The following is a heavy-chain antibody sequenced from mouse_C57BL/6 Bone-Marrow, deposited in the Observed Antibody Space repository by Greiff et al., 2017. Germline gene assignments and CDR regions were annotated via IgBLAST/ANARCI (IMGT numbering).Heavy chain of an antibody. V-gene: IGHV5-6*01. CDR2: ISSGGSYT. D-gene: IGHD2-2*01. J-gene: IGHJ1*03. CDR3: ARHGYYWYCDV. CDR1: GFTFSSYG. Sequence: EVQLVESGGDLVKPGGSLKLSCAASGFTFSSYGMSWVRQTPDKRLEWVATISSGGSYTYYPDSVKGRFTIARDNAKNTLYLQMSSLKSEDTAMYYCARHGYYWYCDVWGTGTTVTVSS.